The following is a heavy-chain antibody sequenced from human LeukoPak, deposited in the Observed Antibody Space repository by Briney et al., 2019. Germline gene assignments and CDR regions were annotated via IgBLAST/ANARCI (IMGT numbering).Heavy chain of an antibody. D-gene: IGHD3-22*01. CDR3: ATPKADYYPFDY. V-gene: IGHV3-30*02. J-gene: IGHJ4*02. Sequence: GSLRLSCAASGFTFSSYDMHWVRQAPGKGLEWLAFIRYDGSYQYYADSVKGRFTTSRDNSKNTLYLQMNSLRAEDTAVYYCATPKADYYPFDYWGQGTLVTVSS. CDR1: GFTFSSYD. CDR2: IRYDGSYQ.